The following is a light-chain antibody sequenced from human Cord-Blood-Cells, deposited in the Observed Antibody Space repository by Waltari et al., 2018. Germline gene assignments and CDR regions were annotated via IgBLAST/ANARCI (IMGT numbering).Light chain of an antibody. Sequence: QSALTQPASVSGSPGQSITISCTGTSSAVGSYNLVSWYQQHPGKAPKPMIYEGSKRPAGVSNRFSGSKSGNTASLTIAVLHAEDEADYYCCSYAGSSTLVFGGGTKLTVL. CDR3: CSYAGSSTLV. V-gene: IGLV2-23*01. J-gene: IGLJ3*02. CDR2: EGS. CDR1: SSAVGSYNL.